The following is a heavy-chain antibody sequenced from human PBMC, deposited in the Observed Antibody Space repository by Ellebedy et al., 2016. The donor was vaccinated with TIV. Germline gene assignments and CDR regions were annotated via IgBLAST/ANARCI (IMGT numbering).Heavy chain of an antibody. Sequence: AASVKVSCKASGYTFTSYDINWVRQATGQGLEWMGWMNPNSGNTGYAQKFQGRVTMTRNTSISTAYMELSSLRSEDTAVYYCARGGHSGSGSYYQAWAFDIWGQGTMVTVSS. CDR1: GYTFTSYD. J-gene: IGHJ3*02. D-gene: IGHD3-10*01. CDR3: ARGGHSGSGSYYQAWAFDI. V-gene: IGHV1-8*01. CDR2: MNPNSGNT.